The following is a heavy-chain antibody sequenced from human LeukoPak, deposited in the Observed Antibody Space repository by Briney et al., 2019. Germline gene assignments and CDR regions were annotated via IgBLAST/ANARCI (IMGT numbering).Heavy chain of an antibody. V-gene: IGHV4-34*01. CDR2: IDTSGST. CDR1: GGSFSGYY. Sequence: SETLSLTCAVYGGSFSGYYWSWIRQPPGKGLEWIGVIDTSGSTNCNPSLQSRVTMSVDTSKNQFSLRLSSVTAADTAVYYCATTLGYGWFDPWGQGTLVTVSS. CDR3: ATTLGYGWFDP. J-gene: IGHJ5*02. D-gene: IGHD6-13*01.